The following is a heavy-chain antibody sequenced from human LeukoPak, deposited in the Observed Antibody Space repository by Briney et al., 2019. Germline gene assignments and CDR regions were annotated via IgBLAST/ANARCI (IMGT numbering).Heavy chain of an antibody. D-gene: IGHD6-6*01. Sequence: GESLKISCKGSGCSFTSYWIGWVRQMPGKGLEWMGIIYPGDSDTRYSPFFQGQVTISADKSISTAYLQWSSLKASGTAMYYCARHGRGSSFYYYYGMDVWGQGTTVTVFS. CDR2: IYPGDSDT. CDR1: GCSFTSYW. V-gene: IGHV5-51*01. CDR3: ARHGRGSSFYYYYGMDV. J-gene: IGHJ6*02.